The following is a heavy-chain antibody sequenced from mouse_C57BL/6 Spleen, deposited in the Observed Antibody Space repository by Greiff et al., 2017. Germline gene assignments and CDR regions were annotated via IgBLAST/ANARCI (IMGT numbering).Heavy chain of an antibody. D-gene: IGHD3-3*01. V-gene: IGHV1-52*01. Sequence: QVQLQQPGAELVRPGSSVKLSCKASGYTFTSYWMHWVKQRPIQGLEWIGNIDPSDSETHYNQKFKDKATLTVDKSSSTAYMQLSSLTSVDSSVYYCARGGTFPYWGQGTTLTVSS. CDR2: IDPSDSET. CDR3: ARGGTFPY. CDR1: GYTFTSYW. J-gene: IGHJ2*01.